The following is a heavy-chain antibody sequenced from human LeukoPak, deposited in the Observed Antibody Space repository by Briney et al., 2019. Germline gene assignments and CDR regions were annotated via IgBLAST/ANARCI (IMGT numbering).Heavy chain of an antibody. CDR1: GYTFTDYF. D-gene: IGHD2-8*01. J-gene: IGHJ6*02. CDR2: INLHTGGA. V-gene: IGHV1-2*04. CDR3: ARDFLGRSNGGSNYFGMDV. Sequence: ASVKVSCKSSGYTFTDYFLHWVRQAPGQGLEWMGCINLHTGGAHYAQKFQDWVSLTRDTSIDTAFMELSSLRSDATAIYYCARDFLGRSNGGSNYFGMDVWGQGTTVTVSS.